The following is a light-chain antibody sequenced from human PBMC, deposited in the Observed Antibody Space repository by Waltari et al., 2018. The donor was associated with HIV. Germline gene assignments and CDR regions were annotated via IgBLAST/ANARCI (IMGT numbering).Light chain of an antibody. V-gene: IGLV3-1*01. CDR1: TVGNIN. J-gene: IGLJ2*01. Sequence: SFDLAQPPSVSVSPGQTATIACSGDTVGNINFFWYYPKSGQAPVLGIYEDDKRPSGIAERFSGSKSGKTGTLTITGTQSMDEGDYYCQAWDKNDVIFGGGTKLTVL. CDR2: EDD. CDR3: QAWDKNDVI.